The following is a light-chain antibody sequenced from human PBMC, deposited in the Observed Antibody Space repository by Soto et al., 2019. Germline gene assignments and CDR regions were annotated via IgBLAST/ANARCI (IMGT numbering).Light chain of an antibody. CDR1: QSVSTY. CDR3: QQYNNWPPYT. CDR2: DAS. Sequence: EIVLTQSPATLSLSPGERATISCRASQSVSTYLAWYQQKPGQTPRLLIYDASNRATGIPARFSGSGSGTDFTLTISTLEPEDFAVYYCQQYNNWPPYTFGQGTKVDIK. J-gene: IGKJ2*01. V-gene: IGKV3-11*01.